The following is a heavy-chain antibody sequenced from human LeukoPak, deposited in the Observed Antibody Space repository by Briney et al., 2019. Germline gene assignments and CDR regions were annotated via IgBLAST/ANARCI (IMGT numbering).Heavy chain of an antibody. Sequence: GGSLRLSCAASGITFSNYGMSWVRQAPGKGLEWVAGISGSGGSTNYADSVKGRFTISRDNPTNTLFLQMNSLRAEDTAVYFCAKRGVVIRVILVGFHREAYYFDSWGQGALVTVSS. J-gene: IGHJ4*02. CDR3: AKRGVVIRVILVGFHREAYYFDS. V-gene: IGHV3-23*01. CDR2: ISGSGGST. CDR1: GITFSNYG. D-gene: IGHD2-21*01.